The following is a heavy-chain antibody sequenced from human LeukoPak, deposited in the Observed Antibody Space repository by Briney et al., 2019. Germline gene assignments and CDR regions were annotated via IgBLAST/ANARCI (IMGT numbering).Heavy chain of an antibody. J-gene: IGHJ6*03. D-gene: IGHD6-6*01. Sequence: GGSLRLSCAASGLTFSNYGMHWVRQAPGKGLEWVAFTRYDGGNKYYADSVKDRFTISRDNSKNTLWLQMNSLRAEDTAVYYCAKAGVAGRPNYYYYYYMDVWGKGTTVTVSS. V-gene: IGHV3-30*02. CDR2: TRYDGGNK. CDR1: GLTFSNYG. CDR3: AKAGVAGRPNYYYYYYMDV.